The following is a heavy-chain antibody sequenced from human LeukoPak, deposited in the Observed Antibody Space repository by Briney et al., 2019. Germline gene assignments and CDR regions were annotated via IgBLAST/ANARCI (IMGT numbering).Heavy chain of an antibody. CDR2: INHSGST. Sequence: SETLSLTCAVYGGSFSGYYWSWIRQPPGQGLEWIGEINHSGSTNYDPSLKSRVSISVDTSKNQFSLKLSSVTAADTAVYYCARVIEYVRGSYRYNHYFDYWGQGTLVTVSS. J-gene: IGHJ4*02. D-gene: IGHD3-16*02. V-gene: IGHV4-34*01. CDR1: GGSFSGYY. CDR3: ARVIEYVRGSYRYNHYFDY.